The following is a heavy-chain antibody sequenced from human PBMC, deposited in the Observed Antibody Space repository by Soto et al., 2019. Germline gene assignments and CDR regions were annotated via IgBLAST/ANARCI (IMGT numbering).Heavy chain of an antibody. CDR3: ARADSVLLWFGESYNWFDP. V-gene: IGHV4-38-2*01. Sequence: PSETLSLTCAVSGYSISSGYYWGWIRQPPGKGLEWIGSIYHSGSTYYNPSLKSRVTISVDTSKNQFSLKLSPVTAADTAVYYCARADSVLLWFGESYNWFDPWGQGTLVTVSS. CDR2: IYHSGST. D-gene: IGHD3-10*01. J-gene: IGHJ5*02. CDR1: GYSISSGYY.